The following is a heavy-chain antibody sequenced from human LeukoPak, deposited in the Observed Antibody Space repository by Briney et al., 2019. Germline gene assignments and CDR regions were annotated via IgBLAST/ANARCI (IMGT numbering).Heavy chain of an antibody. J-gene: IGHJ4*02. CDR1: GGSISSYY. Sequence: SETLSLTCTVSGGSISSYYWSWIRQPPGKGLEWIGYIYYSGNTNYNPSLKSRVTISVDTSKNQFSLKLSSVTAADTAVYYCARKSRGYSGSYDYWARERWSPSPQ. V-gene: IGHV4-59*01. CDR3: ARKSRGYSGSYDY. CDR2: IYYSGNT. D-gene: IGHD1-26*01.